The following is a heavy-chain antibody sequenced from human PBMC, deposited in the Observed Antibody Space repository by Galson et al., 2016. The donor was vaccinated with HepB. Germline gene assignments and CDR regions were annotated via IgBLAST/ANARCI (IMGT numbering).Heavy chain of an antibody. J-gene: IGHJ4*02. CDR3: VRSGYQPYQFDY. Sequence: SETLSLTCAVSGGSISSSYWWCWVRQLPGKGLEWIGEIYHSGGTNYNPSLKSRVTISVDKSKNQFSLKLSSVTAADTAVYYCVRSGYQPYQFDYWGQGTLVTVSS. D-gene: IGHD3-3*01. CDR2: IYHSGGT. CDR1: GGSISSSYW. V-gene: IGHV4-4*02.